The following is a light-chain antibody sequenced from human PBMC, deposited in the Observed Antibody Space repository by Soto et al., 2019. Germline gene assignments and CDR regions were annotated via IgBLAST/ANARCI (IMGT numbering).Light chain of an antibody. CDR3: QQRSNWLYT. J-gene: IGKJ2*01. CDR1: QSVSSY. CDR2: YAS. Sequence: EIVLTQSPATLSLSPGERATLSCRASQSVSSYLAWYQQKPGQAPRLLIYYASNRATGIPARFSGSGSGTDFTLTIRSLEPEHFAVYYCQQRSNWLYTFGQGTKLEIK. V-gene: IGKV3-11*01.